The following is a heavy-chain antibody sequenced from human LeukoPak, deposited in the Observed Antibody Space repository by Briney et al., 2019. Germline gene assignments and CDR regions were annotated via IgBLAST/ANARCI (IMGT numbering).Heavy chain of an antibody. J-gene: IGHJ4*02. D-gene: IGHD4-17*01. CDR3: VKEILVTTSPFDY. V-gene: IGHV3-64D*06. Sequence: GGSLRLSCSASGFAFSAYAMHWVRQAPGKGLEYIAAINSNGYSTYYIDSVRGRFTLSRDNSKNTVYLQMSSLRAGDTTVYYRVKEILVTTSPFDYWGQGTLVTVSS. CDR1: GFAFSAYA. CDR2: INSNGYST.